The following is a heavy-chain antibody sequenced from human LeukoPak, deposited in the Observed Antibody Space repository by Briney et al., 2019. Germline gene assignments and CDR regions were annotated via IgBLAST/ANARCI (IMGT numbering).Heavy chain of an antibody. CDR1: GYRFTSYW. CDR3: ARVGATTDTAFDI. CDR2: IYPGDSDT. V-gene: IGHV5-51*01. D-gene: IGHD1-26*01. Sequence: GESLKISCKGSGYRFTSYWIGWVRQMPGKGLEWMGIIYPGDSDTRYSPSFQGQVTISADKSISTAYLQWSSLKASDTAMYYCARVGATTDTAFDIWGQGTMVTVSS. J-gene: IGHJ3*02.